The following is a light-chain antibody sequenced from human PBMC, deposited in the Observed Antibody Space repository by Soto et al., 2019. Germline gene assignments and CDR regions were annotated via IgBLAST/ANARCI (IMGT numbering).Light chain of an antibody. CDR3: QQYGTSPFT. Sequence: EIVLTQSPGTLSLSPGERATLSCRASQSVSSSYLAWYQQKPGQAPRLLIHDTSSRATGIPDRFSGSGSGTDFTLTISRLEPEYFAVYYCQQYGTSPFTFGPGTKVDIK. V-gene: IGKV3-20*01. CDR2: DTS. J-gene: IGKJ3*01. CDR1: QSVSSSY.